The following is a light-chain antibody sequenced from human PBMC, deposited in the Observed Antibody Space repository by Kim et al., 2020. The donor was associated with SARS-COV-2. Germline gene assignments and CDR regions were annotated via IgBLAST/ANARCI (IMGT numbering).Light chain of an antibody. V-gene: IGKV3-15*01. CDR1: QSVSSN. Sequence: VSPGERATLSCRASQSVSSNLAWYQQKPGQAPRLLIYGVSTRATGIPARFSGSGSGTEFTLTISSLQSEDFAVYYCQQYINWPRTFGQGTKVDIK. CDR3: QQYINWPRT. J-gene: IGKJ1*01. CDR2: GVS.